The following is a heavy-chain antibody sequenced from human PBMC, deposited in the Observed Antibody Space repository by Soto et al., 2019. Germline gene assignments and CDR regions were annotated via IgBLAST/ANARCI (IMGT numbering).Heavy chain of an antibody. J-gene: IGHJ4*02. Sequence: QVQLVESGGGVVQPGRSLRLSCAASGFTFSRHAMHWVRQAPGKGLEWVAVISTDGRDKYHADSVKGRFTISRVNSKNTLYLQMNSLRAEDTAVYYCAKDHDLAAAGYYFDYWGQGTLVTVSS. CDR1: GFTFSRHA. CDR3: AKDHDLAAAGYYFDY. V-gene: IGHV3-30*04. D-gene: IGHD6-13*01. CDR2: ISTDGRDK.